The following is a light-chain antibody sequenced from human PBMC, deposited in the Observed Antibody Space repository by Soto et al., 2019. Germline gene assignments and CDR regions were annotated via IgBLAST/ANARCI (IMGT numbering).Light chain of an antibody. CDR3: QQYGSSGT. CDR2: GAS. J-gene: IGKJ1*01. CDR1: QSVSNNY. Sequence: VLTQSPGTLSLYRGERGKLSCRASQSVSNNYLAWYQQKPGQAPRLLIYGASNRATGIPDRFSGSGSGTDFTLTISRLEPEDFAVYYCQQYGSSGTFGQGTEVDIK. V-gene: IGKV3-20*01.